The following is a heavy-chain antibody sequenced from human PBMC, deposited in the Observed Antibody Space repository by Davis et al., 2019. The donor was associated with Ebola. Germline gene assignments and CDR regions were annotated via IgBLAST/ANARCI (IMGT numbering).Heavy chain of an antibody. CDR2: ISSSSSYI. V-gene: IGHV3-21*01. CDR3: ARGPARGGSIAAAGEWYFDL. J-gene: IGHJ2*01. CDR1: GFTFSSYS. Sequence: PGGSLRLSCAASGFTFSSYSMNWVRQAPGKGLEWVSSISSSSSYIYYADSVKGRFTISRDNAKNSLYLQMNSLRAEDTAVYYCARGPARGGSIAAAGEWYFDLWGRGTLVTVSS. D-gene: IGHD6-13*01.